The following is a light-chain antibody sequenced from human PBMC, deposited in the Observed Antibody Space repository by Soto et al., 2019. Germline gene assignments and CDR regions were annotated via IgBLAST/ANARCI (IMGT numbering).Light chain of an antibody. CDR2: GAS. J-gene: IGKJ1*01. Sequence: MVLTQSPATLSVSPGERATLSCRASQSVRINLAWFQQKPGQGPRLLIYGASTRATDTPARFSGSGSGTEFTLTISSVQSEDFAVYYCQQYEKRPPWTFGQGTKVEIK. CDR3: QQYEKRPPWT. V-gene: IGKV3-15*01. CDR1: QSVRIN.